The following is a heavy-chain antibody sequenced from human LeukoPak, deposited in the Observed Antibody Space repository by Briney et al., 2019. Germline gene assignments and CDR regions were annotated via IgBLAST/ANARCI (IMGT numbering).Heavy chain of an antibody. CDR1: GGSISSYY. D-gene: IGHD3-3*01. CDR2: IYTSGST. CDR3: ARAYDFWSGYYWFDP. V-gene: IGHV4-4*07. J-gene: IGHJ5*02. Sequence: SETLSLTCTVSGGSISSYYWSWIRQPAGKGLEWIGRIYTSGSTNYNPSLKSRVTISVDTSKNQFSLKLSSVTAADTAVYYCARAYDFWSGYYWFDPWGQGTLVTVSS.